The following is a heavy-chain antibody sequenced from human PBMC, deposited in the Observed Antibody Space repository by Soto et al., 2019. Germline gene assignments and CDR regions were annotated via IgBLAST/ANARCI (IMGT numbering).Heavy chain of an antibody. V-gene: IGHV1-8*01. J-gene: IGHJ6*02. D-gene: IGHD1-26*01. CDR3: ARELLGSGSYLAGMDV. Sequence: GASVKVSCKXSGYTFTSYDINWVRQATGQGLEWMGWMNPNSGNTGYAQKFQGRVTMTRNTSISTAYMELSSLRSEDTAVYYCARELLGSGSYLAGMDVWGQGTTVTVSS. CDR2: MNPNSGNT. CDR1: GYTFTSYD.